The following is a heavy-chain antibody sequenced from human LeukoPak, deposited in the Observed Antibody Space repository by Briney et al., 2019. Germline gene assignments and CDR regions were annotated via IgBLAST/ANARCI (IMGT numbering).Heavy chain of an antibody. V-gene: IGHV1-2*02. CDR2: INPNGGGT. J-gene: IGHJ5*02. CDR3: ARSRRLAAAGTGWFDP. CDR1: GYTFTGYY. D-gene: IGHD6-13*01. Sequence: ASVKVSCKASGYTFTGYYMHWVRQAPGQGLEWMGWINPNGGGTNYAQKFQGRVTMTRDTSISTAYMELSRLRSDDTAVYYCARSRRLAAAGTGWFDPWGQGTLVTVSS.